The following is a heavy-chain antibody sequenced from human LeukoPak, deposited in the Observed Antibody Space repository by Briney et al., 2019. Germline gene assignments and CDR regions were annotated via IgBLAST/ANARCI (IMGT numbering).Heavy chain of an antibody. CDR3: ARFLGLTSVWGYYYDSSGYFDY. CDR1: GFTFSSYS. Sequence: GGSLRLSCAASGFTFSSYSMSWVRQAPGKGLEWVSSISISSSYIYYADSVKGRFTISRDNAKNSLYLQMNSLRAEDTAVYYCARFLGLTSVWGYYYDSSGYFDYWGQGTLVTVSS. CDR2: ISISSSYI. D-gene: IGHD3-22*01. J-gene: IGHJ4*02. V-gene: IGHV3-21*01.